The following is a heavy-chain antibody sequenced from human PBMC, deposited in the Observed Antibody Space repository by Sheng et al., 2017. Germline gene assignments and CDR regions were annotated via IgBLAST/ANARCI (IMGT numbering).Heavy chain of an antibody. CDR2: IIPILGIA. Sequence: QVQLVQSGAEVKKPGSSVKVSCKASGGTFSSYTISWVRQAPGQGLEWMGRIIPILGIANYAQKFQGRVTITADKSTSTAYMELSSLRSEDTAVYYCARVTNYYYYYYMDVWGKGTTVTVSS. CDR3: ARVTNYYYYYYMDV. J-gene: IGHJ6*03. CDR1: GGTFSSYT. V-gene: IGHV1-69*02.